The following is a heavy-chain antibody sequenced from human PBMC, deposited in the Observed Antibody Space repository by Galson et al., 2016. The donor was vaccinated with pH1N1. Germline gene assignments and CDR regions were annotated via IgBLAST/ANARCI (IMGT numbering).Heavy chain of an antibody. V-gene: IGHV1-69*13. Sequence: SVKVSCKASGGTFSSYAINWVRQAPGQRLEWMGGIIGIFGIPKYAQNFQGRVTITADESTRTAYMELSSLRSDDTAVYYCARGTGQYYYYYYMDVWDKGTTVIVSS. D-gene: IGHD3/OR15-3a*01. CDR2: IIGIFGIP. J-gene: IGHJ6*03. CDR3: ARGTGQYYYYYYMDV. CDR1: GGTFSSYA.